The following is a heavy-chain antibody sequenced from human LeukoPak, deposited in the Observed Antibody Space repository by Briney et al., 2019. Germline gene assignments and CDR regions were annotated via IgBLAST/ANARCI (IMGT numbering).Heavy chain of an antibody. J-gene: IGHJ4*02. D-gene: IGHD2-21*02. V-gene: IGHV4-39*01. Sequence: SETLSLTCTVSGGSISSSSYYWVWIRQPPGKELQWIGGIYYSGSTYYNPSLKSRVTIFVDTSKNQFSLKLSSVTAADTAVYYCARLTRKTGVTYYFDYWGQGTLVTVSS. CDR3: ARLTRKTGVTYYFDY. CDR2: IYYSGST. CDR1: GGSISSSSYY.